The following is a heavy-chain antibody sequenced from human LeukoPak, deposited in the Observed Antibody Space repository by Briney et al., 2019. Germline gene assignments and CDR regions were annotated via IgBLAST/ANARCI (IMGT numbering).Heavy chain of an antibody. CDR1: GFPFTSYS. Sequence: PGGPLRLSCAAPGFPFTSYSMNWVRQAPGKGLEWVSSISSSSSYIYYADSVKGRFTISRDNAKNSLYLQMNSLRAEDTAVYYCARDRPFDLWGRGTLVTVSS. CDR3: ARDRPFDL. CDR2: ISSSSSYI. V-gene: IGHV3-21*01. J-gene: IGHJ2*01.